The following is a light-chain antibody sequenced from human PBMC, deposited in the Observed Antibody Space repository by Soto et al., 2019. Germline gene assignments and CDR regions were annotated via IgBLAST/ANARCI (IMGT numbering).Light chain of an antibody. CDR2: DAS. Sequence: EIVLTQSPATLSVSPGERATISCWASQSFSTYLDWYXQNXAXSPSLLTYDASSMATCIPARVRGSGSGTDFTLTISSVEPEEFAAYHCPESTNRATFGQGT. CDR3: PESTNRAT. CDR1: QSFSTY. J-gene: IGKJ1*01. V-gene: IGKV3-11*01.